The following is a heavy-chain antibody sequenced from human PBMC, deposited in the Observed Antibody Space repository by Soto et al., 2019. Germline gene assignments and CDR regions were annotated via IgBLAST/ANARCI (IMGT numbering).Heavy chain of an antibody. Sequence: EVQLLESGGGLVQPGGSLRLSCAASGFTFSNYVMSWVRQAPGKGLEWVLSITGGGGATFYADSVKGRFTISRDNSKNTLYLPMNSLRAEDTAVYYCAEGYSGYDYCVDHWGQGTLVTVSS. J-gene: IGHJ4*02. V-gene: IGHV3-23*01. CDR1: GFTFSNYV. D-gene: IGHD5-12*01. CDR2: ITGGGGAT. CDR3: AEGYSGYDYCVDH.